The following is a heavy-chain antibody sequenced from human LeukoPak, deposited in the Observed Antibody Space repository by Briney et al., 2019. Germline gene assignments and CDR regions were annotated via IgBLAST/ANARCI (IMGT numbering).Heavy chain of an antibody. CDR2: IYSGGNT. D-gene: IGHD6-13*01. CDR1: GFTVSSNY. CDR3: ARDWPTIAAAGTIPEYFQH. Sequence: PGGSLRLSCAASGFTVSSNYMNWVRQAPGKGLEWVSLIYSGGNTYYADSVKGRFTISRDNSKNTLYLQMNSLRAEDTAVYYCARDWPTIAAAGTIPEYFQHWGQGTLVTVSS. J-gene: IGHJ1*01. V-gene: IGHV3-66*01.